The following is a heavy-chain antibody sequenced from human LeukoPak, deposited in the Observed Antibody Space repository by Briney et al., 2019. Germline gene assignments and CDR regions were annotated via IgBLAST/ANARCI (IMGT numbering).Heavy chain of an antibody. Sequence: PGGSLRLSCAASGFTFSSYAMSWVRQAPGKGLEWVSAISGSGGSTYYADSVKGRFTISRDNSKNTLYLQMNSLRAEDTAVYYCARDSGHDYGDYADAFDIWGQGTMVTVSS. CDR2: ISGSGGST. V-gene: IGHV3-23*01. CDR3: ARDSGHDYGDYADAFDI. D-gene: IGHD4-17*01. J-gene: IGHJ3*02. CDR1: GFTFSSYA.